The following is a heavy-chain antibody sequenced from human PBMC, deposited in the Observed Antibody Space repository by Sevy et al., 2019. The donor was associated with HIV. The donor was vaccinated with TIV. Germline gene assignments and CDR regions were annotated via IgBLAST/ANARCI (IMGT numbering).Heavy chain of an antibody. D-gene: IGHD4-17*01. CDR3: IIMGWHGGFDI. J-gene: IGHJ3*02. V-gene: IGHV3-15*01. Sequence: GGYLRLSCAASGFTFSNTWMSWVRQAPGKGLELVGRIKSKNDGGTTDYAAPVIGRFTISRDDSKSTLSLRMNSLKIDVTAVYYCIIMGWHGGFDIWGQGTMVTVSS. CDR1: GFTFSNTW. CDR2: IKSKNDGGTT.